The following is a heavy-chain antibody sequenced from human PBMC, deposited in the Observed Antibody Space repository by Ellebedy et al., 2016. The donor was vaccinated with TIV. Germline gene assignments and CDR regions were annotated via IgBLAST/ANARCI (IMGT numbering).Heavy chain of an antibody. J-gene: IGHJ6*02. V-gene: IGHV4-34*01. CDR2: IYYSGST. CDR3: ARYSSSWYVRGYYYYYGMDV. Sequence: SETLSLTXAVYGGSFSGYYWGWIRQPPGKGLEWIGSIYYSGSTYYNPSLKSRVTISVDTSKNQFSLKLSSVTAADTAVYYCARYSSSWYVRGYYYYYGMDVWGQGTTVTVSS. D-gene: IGHD6-13*01. CDR1: GGSFSGYY.